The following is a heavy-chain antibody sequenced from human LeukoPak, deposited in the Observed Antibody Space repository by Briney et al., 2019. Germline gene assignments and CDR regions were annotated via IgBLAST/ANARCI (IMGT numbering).Heavy chain of an antibody. V-gene: IGHV3-74*01. CDR2: INSDGSST. CDR3: AQQSGLYYYHYMDV. Sequence: GGSVRLSCAASGFTFSSYWMHWVRQAPGKGLVWVSRINSDGSSTSYADSVKGRFTISRDNAKNTLHLQMNRLRAQDTAVYYCAQQSGLYYYHYMDVWGKGTTVTVSS. J-gene: IGHJ6*03. D-gene: IGHD4-11*01. CDR1: GFTFSSYW.